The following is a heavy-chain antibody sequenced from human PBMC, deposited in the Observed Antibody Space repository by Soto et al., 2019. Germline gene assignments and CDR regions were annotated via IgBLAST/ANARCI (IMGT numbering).Heavy chain of an antibody. CDR2: IDPSDSYT. CDR1: GYNFTSYW. CDR3: ARLDSSGYYFDY. D-gene: IGHD3-22*01. V-gene: IGHV5-10-1*01. Sequence: PGVPLKISCKGSGYNFTSYWISWMRQMPGKGLEWMGRIDPSDSYTNYSPSFQGHVTISADKSISTAYLQWSSLKASDTAMYYCARLDSSGYYFDYWGQGTLVTVSS. J-gene: IGHJ4*02.